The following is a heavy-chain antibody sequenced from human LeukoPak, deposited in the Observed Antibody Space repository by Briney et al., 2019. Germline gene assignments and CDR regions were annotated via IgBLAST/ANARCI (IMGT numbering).Heavy chain of an antibody. CDR2: MNPNSGNT. D-gene: IGHD3-10*01. J-gene: IGHJ6*02. CDR3: ARAYGSGSHLFYYYGMDV. Sequence: ASVKVSCKASGYTFTSYDINWVRQATGQGLEWMGWMNPNSGNTGYAQKFQGRVTMTRNTSISTAYMELSSLRSEDTAVYYCARAYGSGSHLFYYYGMDVWGQGTTVTVSS. CDR1: GYTFTSYD. V-gene: IGHV1-8*01.